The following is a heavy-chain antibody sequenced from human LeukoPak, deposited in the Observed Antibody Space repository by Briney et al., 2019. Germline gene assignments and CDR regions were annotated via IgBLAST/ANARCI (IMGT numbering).Heavy chain of an antibody. D-gene: IGHD3-22*01. V-gene: IGHV4-39*01. CDR2: IYYSGST. Sequence: SETLSLTCTVSGGSLSSSSYYWGWLRQPPGKGLEWIGSIYYSGSTYYNPSLKSRVTISVDTSKNQFSLKLSSVTAADTAVYYCARRYSSGYHPWFDPWGQGTLVTVSS. CDR3: ARRYSSGYHPWFDP. J-gene: IGHJ5*02. CDR1: GGSLSSSSYY.